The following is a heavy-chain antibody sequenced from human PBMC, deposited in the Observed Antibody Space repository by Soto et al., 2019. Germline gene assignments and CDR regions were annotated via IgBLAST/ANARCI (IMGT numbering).Heavy chain of an antibody. CDR3: ASSPVTGIYYAMDV. J-gene: IGHJ6*02. V-gene: IGHV4-31*03. CDR1: GGSISSGGYY. CDR2: IYYSGST. D-gene: IGHD6-19*01. Sequence: LSLTCTVSGGSISSGGYYWSWIRQHPGKGLEWIGYIYYSGSTYYNPSLKSRVTISADTSKNQFSLRLSSVTAADTAVYYCASSPVTGIYYAMDVWGQGTTVTVSS.